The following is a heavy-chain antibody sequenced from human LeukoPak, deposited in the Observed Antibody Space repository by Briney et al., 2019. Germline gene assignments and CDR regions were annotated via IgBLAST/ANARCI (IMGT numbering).Heavy chain of an antibody. CDR3: AKASKYDYDFWSGYLPYFDF. Sequence: PGGSLRLSCAASGFTFSSYGMHWVRQAPGKGLEWVAVISYDGSNKYYADSVKGRFTISRDNSKNTLYLQMNSLRAEDTAVYYCAKASKYDYDFWSGYLPYFDFWGQGTLVTVSS. CDR2: ISYDGSNK. CDR1: GFTFSSYG. V-gene: IGHV3-30*18. J-gene: IGHJ4*02. D-gene: IGHD3-3*01.